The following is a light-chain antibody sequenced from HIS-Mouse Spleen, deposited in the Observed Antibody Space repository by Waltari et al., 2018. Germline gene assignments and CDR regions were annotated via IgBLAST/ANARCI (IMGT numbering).Light chain of an antibody. J-gene: IGLJ2*01. CDR2: EDS. V-gene: IGLV3-10*01. CDR1: ALPKKY. Sequence: SYELTQPPSVSVSPGQTARITCSGDALPKKYAYWYQQKSGQAPVLGIYEDSNRPSGIPGRFSGSSSGTMATLTISGAQVEDEADYYCYSTDSSGNHRVFGGGTKLTVL. CDR3: YSTDSSGNHRV.